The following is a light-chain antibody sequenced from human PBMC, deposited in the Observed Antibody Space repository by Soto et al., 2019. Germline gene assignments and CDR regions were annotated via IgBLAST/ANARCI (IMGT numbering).Light chain of an antibody. CDR1: QSVRNSY. V-gene: IGKV3-20*01. J-gene: IGKJ4*01. Sequence: DIVLTQSPGTLSLSPGERATLSCRASQSVRNSYLAWYQQKPGQAPRLLVYGASSRATGIPDRFSGSGSGTDFTLTISRLEPEDFAVYYCQQYGSSPLTFGGGTKVDIK. CDR2: GAS. CDR3: QQYGSSPLT.